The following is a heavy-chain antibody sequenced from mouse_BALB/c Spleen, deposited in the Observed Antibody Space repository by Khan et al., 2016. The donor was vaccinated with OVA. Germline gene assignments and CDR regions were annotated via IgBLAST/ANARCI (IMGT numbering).Heavy chain of an antibody. J-gene: IGHJ1*01. D-gene: IGHD1-1*01. CDR1: GYSITSGYY. CDR3: GTVSAYWYFDV. CDR2: ISYDGSN. Sequence: EVQLQESGPGLVKPSPSLSLTCSVTGYSITSGYYWNWIRQFPGNKLEWMGYISYDGSNNYNPSLKNRISITRDTSKNQFFLKLNSVTTEDTATYYCGTVSAYWYFDVWGAGTTVTVSS. V-gene: IGHV3-6*02.